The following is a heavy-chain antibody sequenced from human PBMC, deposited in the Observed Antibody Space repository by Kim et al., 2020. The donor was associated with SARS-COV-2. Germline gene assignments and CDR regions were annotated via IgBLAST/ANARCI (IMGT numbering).Heavy chain of an antibody. J-gene: IGHJ2*01. CDR2: IYYSGST. V-gene: IGHV4-39*01. CDR3: ASNRVTIFGVVITNYWYFDL. D-gene: IGHD3-3*01. CDR1: GGSISSSSYY. Sequence: SETLSLTCTVSGGSISSSSYYWGWIRQPPGKGLEWIGSIYYSGSTYYNPSLKSRVTISVDTSKNQFSLKLSSVTAADTAVYYCASNRVTIFGVVITNYWYFDLWGRGTLVTVSP.